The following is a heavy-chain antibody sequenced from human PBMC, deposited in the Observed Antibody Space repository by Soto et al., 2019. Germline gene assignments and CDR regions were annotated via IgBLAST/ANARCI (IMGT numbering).Heavy chain of an antibody. Sequence: EVQLVESGGGLVQPGGSLRLSCSASGFTFSSYAMHWVRQAPGKGLEYVSAISSNGGSTYYADSVKGRFTISRDNSKNTLYLQMSSLRAEDTAVDYCVKDHHIGVVPAAFTPCFPYYWVQGTLVTVSS. D-gene: IGHD2-2*01. V-gene: IGHV3-64D*06. CDR3: VKDHHIGVVPAAFTPCFPYY. CDR2: ISSNGGST. CDR1: GFTFSSYA. J-gene: IGHJ4*02.